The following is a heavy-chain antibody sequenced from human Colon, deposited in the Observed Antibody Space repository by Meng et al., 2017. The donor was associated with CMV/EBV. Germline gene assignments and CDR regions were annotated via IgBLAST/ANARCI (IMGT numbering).Heavy chain of an antibody. CDR3: ARSVQVAQYFDH. V-gene: IGHV1-46*01. D-gene: IGHD4-11*01. CDR1: GYIFTSYY. J-gene: IGHJ4*02. CDR2: INPSGGTT. Sequence: ASVKVSCKASGYIFTSYYIHWVRQAPGQGLEWMGTINPSGGTTKYAQNFQGRLTVTRDTSTNSVYMELTSLRSEDMAVYYCARSVQVAQYFDHWSQGTLVTVSS.